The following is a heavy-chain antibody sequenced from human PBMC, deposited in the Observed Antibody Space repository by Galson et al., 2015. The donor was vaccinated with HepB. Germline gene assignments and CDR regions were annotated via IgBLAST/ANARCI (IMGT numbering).Heavy chain of an antibody. CDR3: ARDKGYGDYKSDDY. Sequence: VKVSCKASGGTFSSYAISWVRQAPGQGLEWMGWISAYNGNTNYAQKLQGRVTMTTDTSTSTAYMELRSLRSDDTAVYYCARDKGYGDYKSDDYWGQGTLVTVSS. CDR2: ISAYNGNT. V-gene: IGHV1-18*01. J-gene: IGHJ4*02. CDR1: GGTFSSYA. D-gene: IGHD4-17*01.